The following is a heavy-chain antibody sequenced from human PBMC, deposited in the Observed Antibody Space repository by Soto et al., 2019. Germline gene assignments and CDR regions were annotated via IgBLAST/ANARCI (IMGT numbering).Heavy chain of an antibody. J-gene: IGHJ6*02. V-gene: IGHV1-46*01. CDR2: INPSGGST. D-gene: IGHD6-13*01. Sequence: ASVKVSCKASGYTFTSYYMHWVRQAPGQGLEWMGIINPSGGSTSYAQKFQGRVTMTRDTSTSTVYMELSSLRSEDTAVYYCARESIAKDDDGYYGMDVWGQGTTVTVSS. CDR3: ARESIAKDDDGYYGMDV. CDR1: GYTFTSYY.